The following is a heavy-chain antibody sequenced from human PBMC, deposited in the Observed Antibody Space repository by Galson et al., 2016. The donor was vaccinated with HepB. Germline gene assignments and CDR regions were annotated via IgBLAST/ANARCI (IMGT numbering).Heavy chain of an antibody. CDR1: GYSFIGYY. V-gene: IGHV1-2*05. J-gene: IGHJ6*02. CDR2: INPNSGDT. D-gene: IGHD3-16*02. Sequence: SVKVSCKASGYSFIGYYIHWVRQAPGQGLEWMGRINPNSGDTNYAQKFQGRVTLTRDTSISTAHMELSRLRSDDTVIYYCARGGNRGSGIDYFYYYGMDVWGQGTTVTVSS. CDR3: ARGGNRGSGIDYFYYYGMDV.